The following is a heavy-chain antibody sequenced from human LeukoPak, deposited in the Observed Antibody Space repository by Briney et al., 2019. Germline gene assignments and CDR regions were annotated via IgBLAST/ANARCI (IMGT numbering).Heavy chain of an antibody. V-gene: IGHV4-59*08. CDR2: IYYSGST. Sequence: SETLSLTCTVSGGSIRSYYWSWIRQPPGKGLEWIGYIYYSGSTNYNPSLKSRVTISVDTSKNQFSLKLSSLTAADTAVYYCARRPYYYGSGSSIYYFDYWGQGTLVTVSS. CDR1: GGSIRSYY. CDR3: ARRPYYYGSGSSIYYFDY. D-gene: IGHD3-10*01. J-gene: IGHJ4*02.